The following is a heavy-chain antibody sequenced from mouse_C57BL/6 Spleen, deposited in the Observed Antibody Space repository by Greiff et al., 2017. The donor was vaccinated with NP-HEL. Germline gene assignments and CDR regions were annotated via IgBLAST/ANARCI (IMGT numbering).Heavy chain of an antibody. D-gene: IGHD1-1*01. CDR2: ISSGSSTI. CDR3: ASYGSSYVRYAMDY. V-gene: IGHV5-17*01. CDR1: GFTFSDYG. J-gene: IGHJ4*01. Sequence: EVQVVESGGGLVKPGGSLKLSCAASGFTFSDYGMHWVRQAPEKGLEWVAYISSGSSTIYYADTVKGRFTISSDNAKNTLFLQMTSLRSEDTAMYYCASYGSSYVRYAMDYWGQGTSVTVSS.